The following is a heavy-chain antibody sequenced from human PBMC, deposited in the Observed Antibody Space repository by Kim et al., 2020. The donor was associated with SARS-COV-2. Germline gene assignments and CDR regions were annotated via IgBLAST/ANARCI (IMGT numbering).Heavy chain of an antibody. J-gene: IGHJ5*02. CDR2: IYYSGST. D-gene: IGHD5-12*01. CDR3: ARQVYSGYDDTDNWFDP. CDR1: GGSISSYY. V-gene: IGHV4-59*08. Sequence: SETLSLTCTVSGGSISSYYWSWIRQPPGKGLEWIGYIYYSGSTNYNPSLKSRVTISVDTSKNQFSLKLSSVTAADTAVYYCARQVYSGYDDTDNWFDPWGQGTLVTVSS.